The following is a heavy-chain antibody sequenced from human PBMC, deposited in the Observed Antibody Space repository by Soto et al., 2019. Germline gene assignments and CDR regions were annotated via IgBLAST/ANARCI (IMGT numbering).Heavy chain of an antibody. D-gene: IGHD5-12*01. CDR1: GFTFSSYS. V-gene: IGHV3-21*01. CDR3: ASSPGLGYYFDY. CDR2: ISSSSSYI. Sequence: GGSLRLSCAASGFTFSSYSMNWVRQAPGKGLEWVSSISSSSSYIYYADSVKGRFTISRDNAKNSLYLQMNSLRAEDTAVYYCASSPGLGYYFDYWGQGTLVTVSS. J-gene: IGHJ4*02.